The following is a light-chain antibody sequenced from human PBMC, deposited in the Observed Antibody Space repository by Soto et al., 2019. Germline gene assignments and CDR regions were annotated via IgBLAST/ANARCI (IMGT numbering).Light chain of an antibody. J-gene: IGKJ1*01. V-gene: IGKV3-20*01. CDR2: GAS. Sequence: EIWLTQSPGTLSLSPGERATLSCRASQSVSSSYLAWYQQKPGQAPRLLIYGASSRATGIPDRLSGSGSGTDLTITISRMETEDFAVYYCQQYGSSPWTFGQGTKVDI. CDR1: QSVSSSY. CDR3: QQYGSSPWT.